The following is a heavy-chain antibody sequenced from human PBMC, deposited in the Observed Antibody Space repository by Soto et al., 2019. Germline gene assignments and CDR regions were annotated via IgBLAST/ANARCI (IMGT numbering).Heavy chain of an antibody. CDR2: VIPLLDAS. CDR1: GAAFSNYT. CDR3: ASGKSQMSQDRMGFYYYMDV. J-gene: IGHJ6*03. D-gene: IGHD1-1*01. V-gene: IGHV1-69*08. Sequence: QVQLVQSGADVKKPGSSVKISCTASGAAFSNYTFTWVRRAPGQGLAWVGRVIPLLDASNYAEKFQDRVTISADRSTSTVYMELSGLRSEDSAIYYCASGKSQMSQDRMGFYYYMDVWGKGTTVTVSS.